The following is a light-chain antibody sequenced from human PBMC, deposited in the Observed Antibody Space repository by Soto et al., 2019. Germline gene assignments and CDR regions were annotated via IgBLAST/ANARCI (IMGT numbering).Light chain of an antibody. CDR1: QSVLYSSNSKNY. V-gene: IGKV4-1*01. Sequence: DIVMTQSPDSLAVSLGERATINCKSSQSVLYSSNSKNYLAWYQQKPGQPPKLLVSWASTRESGVPDRFSGSGSGTDFTLTISSLQAEDVAVYYCQQYYSIPYTFGQGTKVEIK. CDR2: WAS. J-gene: IGKJ2*01. CDR3: QQYYSIPYT.